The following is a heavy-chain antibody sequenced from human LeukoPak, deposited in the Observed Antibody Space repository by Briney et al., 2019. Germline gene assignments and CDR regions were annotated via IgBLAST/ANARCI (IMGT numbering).Heavy chain of an antibody. J-gene: IGHJ3*02. CDR1: GGSITSNY. D-gene: IGHD4-17*01. V-gene: IGHV4-59*12. Sequence: SETLSLTCTVSGGSITSNYWSWIRQPPGKGLEWIGYIFSNGITNSSPSLKSRITINVDTSKNQFSLQLNSVTPEDTAMYYCARDHSYGDYIPGEAFDIWGRGTMVTVSS. CDR3: ARDHSYGDYIPGEAFDI. CDR2: IFSNGIT.